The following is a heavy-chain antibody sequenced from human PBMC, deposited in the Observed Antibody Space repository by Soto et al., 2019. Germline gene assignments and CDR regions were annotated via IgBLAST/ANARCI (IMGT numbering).Heavy chain of an antibody. Sequence: QVELVQSGAEMKKPGASVKVSCKASGYTFTNYGISWVRQAPGQGLEWMGWISDFEGHINYAQKFRGRVTLTIDTSTSTAYMALRSLTSDDAAIYYCARDYDWWGEDSFDPWGQGTLVTVSS. J-gene: IGHJ5*02. CDR3: ARDYDWWGEDSFDP. CDR1: GYTFTNYG. V-gene: IGHV1-18*01. CDR2: ISDFEGHI. D-gene: IGHD2-8*02.